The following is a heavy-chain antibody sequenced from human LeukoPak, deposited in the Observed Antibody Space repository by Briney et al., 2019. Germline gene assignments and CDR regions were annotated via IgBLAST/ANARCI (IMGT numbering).Heavy chain of an antibody. J-gene: IGHJ4*02. CDR3: VRDRNWAFDY. CDR2: INTKSKTI. V-gene: IGHV3-48*01. D-gene: IGHD7-27*01. CDR1: GFTFNIFT. Sequence: GGFLRLSCAASGFTFNIFTMNWVRQAPGKGLEWISYINTKSKTIYYADSVKGRFTISRDNAKNSLHLQMNSLRAEDTALYYCVRDRNWAFDYWGQGTLVTVSS.